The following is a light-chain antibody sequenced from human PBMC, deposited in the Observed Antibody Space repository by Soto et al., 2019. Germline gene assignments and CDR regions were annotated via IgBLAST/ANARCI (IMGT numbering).Light chain of an antibody. CDR1: SSDVGGSGL. V-gene: IGLV2-23*01. Sequence: QSALTQPASVSGSPAQSITISCTGSSSDVGGSGLVSWYQFHPGKAPKLLIFEGFKRPSGVSNRFSGSKSGSTASLTLSGLQTEDEADYYCCSYAGRSTWDVVFGGGTKVTVL. CDR3: CSYAGRSTWDVV. CDR2: EGF. J-gene: IGLJ2*01.